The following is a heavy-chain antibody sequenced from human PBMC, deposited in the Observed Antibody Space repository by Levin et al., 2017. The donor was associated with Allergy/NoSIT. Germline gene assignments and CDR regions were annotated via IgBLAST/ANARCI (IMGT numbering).Heavy chain of an antibody. V-gene: IGHV1-2*02. J-gene: IGHJ4*02. D-gene: IGHD2-2*01. CDR3: VREAGPPAASTRHFDF. CDR1: GYTFTGQY. Sequence: GESLKISCKASGYTFTGQYIHWVRQAPGQGLEWMGWINPNSGGTKYAQKFQGRVTMTRDTSMSAADMELTRLRSDDSAIYYCVREAGPPAASTRHFDFWGQGTQVTVSS. CDR2: INPNSGGT.